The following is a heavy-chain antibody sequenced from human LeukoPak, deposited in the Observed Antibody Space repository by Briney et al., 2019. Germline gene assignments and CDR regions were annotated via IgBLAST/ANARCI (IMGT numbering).Heavy chain of an antibody. V-gene: IGHV3-23*01. D-gene: IGHD2-8*01. Sequence: GGSLRLSCAASGFTISNNAMSWVRQTPGKGLEWVSAITGSGVSTFYADSVKGRFTISRDNSKNTLYLEMNSLRVEDTAVYYCAKRRGATNGDFDYWGQGTLVTVSS. CDR2: ITGSGVST. CDR3: AKRRGATNGDFDY. CDR1: GFTISNNA. J-gene: IGHJ4*02.